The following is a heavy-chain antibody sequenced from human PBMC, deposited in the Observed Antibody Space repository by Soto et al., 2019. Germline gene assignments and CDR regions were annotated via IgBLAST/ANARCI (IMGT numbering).Heavy chain of an antibody. J-gene: IGHJ6*02. V-gene: IGHV1-69*13. D-gene: IGHD1-20*01. CDR2: IIPIFGTA. Sequence: GASVKVSCKASGGTFSSYAISWVRQAPGQGLEWMGGIIPIFGTANYAQKFQGRVTITADESTSTAYMELSSLRSEDTAVYYCARDRGITGTWDYYYGMDVWGQGTTVTVSS. CDR3: ARDRGITGTWDYYYGMDV. CDR1: GGTFSSYA.